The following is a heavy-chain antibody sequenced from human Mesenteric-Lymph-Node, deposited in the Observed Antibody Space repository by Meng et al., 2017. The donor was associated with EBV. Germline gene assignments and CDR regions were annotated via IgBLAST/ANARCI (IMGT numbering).Heavy chain of an antibody. CDR3: ARLIVGSLSTFDY. V-gene: IGHV4-34*01. D-gene: IGHD1-26*01. CDR2: INHSGST. J-gene: IGHJ4*02. CDR1: VGSVNTHY. Sequence: PLQPWGEGLFDPSETRSTTFAFYVGSVNTHYGSWTRQPPGKGLEWIGEINHSGSTSYNPSLKSRVTISVDTAKNQFSLKMSSVTAADTAVYYCARLIVGSLSTFDYWGQGALVTVSS.